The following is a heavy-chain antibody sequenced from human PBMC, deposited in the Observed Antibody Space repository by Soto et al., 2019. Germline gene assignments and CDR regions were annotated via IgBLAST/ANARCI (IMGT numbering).Heavy chain of an antibody. CDR3: ARDRLAAAGTSSYYYYGMDV. J-gene: IGHJ6*02. Sequence: QVQLVQSGAEVKKPGASVKVSCKASGYTFTSYGISWVRQAPGQGLEWMGWISAYNGNTNYAQKLQGRVTMTTDTSTSTAYMELRSRRSDDTAVYYCARDRLAAAGTSSYYYYGMDVWGQGTTVTVSS. CDR1: GYTFTSYG. V-gene: IGHV1-18*01. CDR2: ISAYNGNT. D-gene: IGHD6-13*01.